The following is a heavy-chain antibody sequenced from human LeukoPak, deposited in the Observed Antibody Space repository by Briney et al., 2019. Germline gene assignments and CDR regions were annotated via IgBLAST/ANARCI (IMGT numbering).Heavy chain of an antibody. CDR2: INTDGSSG. Sequence: PGGSLRLSCAASGFSFSIYWMHWVRQAPGKGLVWVSRINTDGSSGNYADPVKGRFTISRDNAKNTLYLQLNSLRAEDTAVYYCAREKDTSGYYYYTDVWGKGTTVTVSS. CDR1: GFSFSIYW. D-gene: IGHD3-10*01. V-gene: IGHV3-74*01. J-gene: IGHJ6*03. CDR3: AREKDTSGYYYYTDV.